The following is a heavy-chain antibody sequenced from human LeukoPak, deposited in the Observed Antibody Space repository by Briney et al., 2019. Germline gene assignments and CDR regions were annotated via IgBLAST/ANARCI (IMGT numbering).Heavy chain of an antibody. CDR3: ARQGYCSGGACYSYFFDY. CDR1: GGSISRYY. J-gene: IGHJ4*02. CDR2: MYYSGSN. V-gene: IGHV4-59*08. D-gene: IGHD2-15*01. Sequence: SETLSLTCTVSGGSISRYYWNWIRQPPGKGLEWIGYMYYSGSNNYNPSLKSRVTISVDTSKNQFSLKLSSVTAADTAVYYCARQGYCSGGACYSYFFDYWGQGTLVTVSS.